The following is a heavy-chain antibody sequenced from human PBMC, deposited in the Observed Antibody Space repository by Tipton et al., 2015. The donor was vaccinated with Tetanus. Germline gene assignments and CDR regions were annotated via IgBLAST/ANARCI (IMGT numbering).Heavy chain of an antibody. Sequence: QLVQSGAEVKKPGASLKVSCKASGYTFTGYYIYWVRQAPGQGLEWMGWIDPNSGGTVYAQKFQGRVTMTRDTSISTAYMELRSLRSDDTAGYYCARDRGDYIYYGMDVWGPGTTVTVS. CDR2: IDPNSGGT. CDR3: ARDRGDYIYYGMDV. D-gene: IGHD3-22*01. V-gene: IGHV1-2*02. CDR1: GYTFTGYY. J-gene: IGHJ6*02.